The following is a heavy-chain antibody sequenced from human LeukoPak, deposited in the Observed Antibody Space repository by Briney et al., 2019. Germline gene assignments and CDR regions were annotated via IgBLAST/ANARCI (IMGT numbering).Heavy chain of an antibody. CDR1: GYTFTSYG. D-gene: IGHD3-22*01. J-gene: IGHJ5*02. CDR3: ARELEDLYDSSGYINWFDP. V-gene: IGHV1-18*01. Sequence: ASVKVSCKASGYTFTSYGIGWVRQAPGQGLEWMGWISAYNGNTNYAQKLQDRVTMTTDTSTSTAYMELRSLRSDDTAVYYCARELEDLYDSSGYINWFDPWGQGTLVTVSS. CDR2: ISAYNGNT.